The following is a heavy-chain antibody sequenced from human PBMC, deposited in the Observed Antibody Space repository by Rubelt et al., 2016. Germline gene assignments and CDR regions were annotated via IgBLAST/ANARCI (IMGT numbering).Heavy chain of an antibody. Sequence: YADSVKGRFTISRDNSKSTLYLLMDIVRPDDTAVYYCVRGGGDGYKGWDYWGQGTLVTVSS. V-gene: IGHV3-30*03. D-gene: IGHD5-24*01. CDR3: VRGGGDGYKGWDY. J-gene: IGHJ4*02.